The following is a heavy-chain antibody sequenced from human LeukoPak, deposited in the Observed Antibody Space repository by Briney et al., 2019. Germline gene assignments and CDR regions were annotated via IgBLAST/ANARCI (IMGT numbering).Heavy chain of an antibody. CDR1: GGTFSSYA. V-gene: IGHV1-69*01. CDR2: IIPIFGTA. Sequence: SVKVSCKASGGTFSSYAISWVRQAPGQGLEWMGGIIPIFGTANYAQKFQGRVTITADESTSTAYMELSSLRSEDTAVYYCARAQTGYYYDSSGYYLIGFDPWGQGTLVTVSS. CDR3: ARAQTGYYYDSSGYYLIGFDP. J-gene: IGHJ5*02. D-gene: IGHD3-22*01.